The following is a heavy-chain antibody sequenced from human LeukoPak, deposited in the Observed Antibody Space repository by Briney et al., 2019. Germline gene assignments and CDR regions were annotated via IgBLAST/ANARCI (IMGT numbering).Heavy chain of an antibody. Sequence: SETLSLTCAVYGGSLSGYYWSWIRQPPGKGLEWIGEINHSGSTNYNPSLKSRVTISVDTSKNQFSLKLSSVTAADTAVYYCARTTTLPYYYYYYMDVWGKGTTVTVSS. J-gene: IGHJ6*03. V-gene: IGHV4-34*01. CDR3: ARTTTLPYYYYYYMDV. CDR1: GGSLSGYY. D-gene: IGHD1-1*01. CDR2: INHSGST.